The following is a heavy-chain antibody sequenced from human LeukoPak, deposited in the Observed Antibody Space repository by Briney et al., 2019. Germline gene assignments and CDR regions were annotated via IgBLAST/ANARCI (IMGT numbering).Heavy chain of an antibody. CDR3: ARVSPYYDSSGYSLYYFDY. CDR2: IYYSGST. CDR1: GGSISSYY. J-gene: IGHJ4*02. Sequence: SETLSLTCTVSGGSISSYYWSWIRQPPGKGPEWIGYIYYSGSTNYNPSLKSRVTISVDTSKNQFSLKLSSVTAADTAVYYCARVSPYYDSSGYSLYYFDYWGQGTLVTVSS. D-gene: IGHD3-22*01. V-gene: IGHV4-59*01.